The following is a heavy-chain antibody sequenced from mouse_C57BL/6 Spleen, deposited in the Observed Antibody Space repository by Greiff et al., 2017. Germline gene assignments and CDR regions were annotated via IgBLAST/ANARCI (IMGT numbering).Heavy chain of an antibody. CDR1: GYSITSGYY. CDR3: ASGDYDEDFDY. CDR2: ITYDGSN. D-gene: IGHD2-4*01. J-gene: IGHJ2*01. V-gene: IGHV3-6*01. Sequence: DVKLVESGPGLVKPSQSLSLTCSVTGYSITSGYYWNWIRQFPGNKLEWMGYITYDGSNNYNPSLKNRISITRDTSKNQFFLKLNSVTTEDTATYYCASGDYDEDFDYWGQGTTLTVSS.